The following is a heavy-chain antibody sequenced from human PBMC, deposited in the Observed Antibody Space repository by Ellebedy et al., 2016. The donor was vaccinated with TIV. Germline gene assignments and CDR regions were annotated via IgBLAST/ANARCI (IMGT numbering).Heavy chain of an antibody. V-gene: IGHV5-51*01. Sequence: GGSLRLXCQAFGYMFASYWIGWVRQMPGKGLEWMGSLYPGDSDPRYGPSFQGQDTISADKYINTAYLQWSSLKPSDTAMYYCVTTVETVDYWGQGTLVTVSS. CDR2: LYPGDSDP. CDR3: VTTVETVDY. D-gene: IGHD4-23*01. CDR1: GYMFASYW. J-gene: IGHJ4*02.